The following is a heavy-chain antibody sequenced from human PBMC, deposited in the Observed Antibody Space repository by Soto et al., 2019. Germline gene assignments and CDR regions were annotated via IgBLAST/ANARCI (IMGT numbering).Heavy chain of an antibody. J-gene: IGHJ5*02. CDR2: IYSSGST. CDR1: GGSIISASYS. Sequence: QVQLQESGPRLVKPSQTLSLSCAVSGGSIISASYSWNWIRQSPGRGLEWIGHIYSSGSTYYNPSLKSRVSISVDPSNHKLSLELTSVTAAATAVYFCAREDAARIERWFAAWGQGILVTVSS. V-gene: IGHV4-31*11. D-gene: IGHD6-6*01. CDR3: AREDAARIERWFAA.